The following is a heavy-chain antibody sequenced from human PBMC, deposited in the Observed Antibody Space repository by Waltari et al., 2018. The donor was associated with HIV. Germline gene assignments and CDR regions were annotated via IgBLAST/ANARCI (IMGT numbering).Heavy chain of an antibody. D-gene: IGHD4-17*01. Sequence: EVQLVESGGDLVQPGGSLRLSCATSGFTFSSYWMTWVRQAPGKGLEWVANIDQPGSGKYYADSVKGRFTISRDNAKNSLFLQMNSLRAEDTAVYYCARYGSHPYGMDVWGQGTTVTVPS. V-gene: IGHV3-7*01. CDR1: GFTFSSYW. J-gene: IGHJ6*02. CDR2: IDQPGSGK. CDR3: ARYGSHPYGMDV.